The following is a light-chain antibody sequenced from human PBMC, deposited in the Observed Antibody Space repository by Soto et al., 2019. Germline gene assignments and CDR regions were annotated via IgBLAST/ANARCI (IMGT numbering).Light chain of an antibody. V-gene: IGKV3-20*01. CDR1: QSVSSSY. J-gene: IGKJ1*01. Sequence: EIVLTQSPGTLSLSSGERATLSCRASQSVSSSYLAWYQQNPGQAPRLLIYDASSRATGIPDRFSGSGFGTDFTLTISRLEPEDFAVYYCQQYGSSPWTFGQGTKVEFK. CDR3: QQYGSSPWT. CDR2: DAS.